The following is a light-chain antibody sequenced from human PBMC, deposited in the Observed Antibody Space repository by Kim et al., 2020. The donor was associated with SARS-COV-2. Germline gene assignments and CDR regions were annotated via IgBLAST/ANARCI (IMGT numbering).Light chain of an antibody. CDR2: AAS. CDR3: QQSRDFPYT. V-gene: IGKV1-39*01. CDR1: QGVPDQ. Sequence: SASVGDRVTITCRASQGVPDQLNWYQQKPGKAPKLLLYAASGLQSGVPSRFSGSGSGTEFTLTISGLQPEDSATYYCQQSRDFPYTFGQGTKLEI. J-gene: IGKJ2*01.